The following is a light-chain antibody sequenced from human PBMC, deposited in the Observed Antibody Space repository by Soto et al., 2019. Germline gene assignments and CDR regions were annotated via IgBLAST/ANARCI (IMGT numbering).Light chain of an antibody. CDR3: SSYAGNINVI. V-gene: IGLV2-8*01. CDR1: SGDVGSYRF. J-gene: IGLJ2*01. Sequence: QSALTQPPSASGSPGQSVTISCTGTSGDVGSYRFVSWYQQHPGKAPKLLIYEVTKRPSGVPDRFSASTSGNTASLTVSGLQADDEADYYCSSYAGNINVIFGGGTKLTVL. CDR2: EVT.